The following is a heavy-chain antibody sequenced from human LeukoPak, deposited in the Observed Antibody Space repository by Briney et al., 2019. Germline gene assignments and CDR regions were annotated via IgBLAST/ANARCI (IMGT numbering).Heavy chain of an antibody. CDR1: GITLSNYG. CDR3: AKRGDVIRVILVGFHKEAYYFDS. J-gene: IGHJ4*02. Sequence: GGSLRLFCAVSGITLSNYGMSWVRQAPGKGLEWVAGISDSGGRTNYADSVKGRFTISRDNPKNTLYLQMNSLRAEDTAVYFCAKRGDVIRVILVGFHKEAYYFDSWGQGALVTVSS. D-gene: IGHD3-22*01. V-gene: IGHV3-23*01. CDR2: ISDSGGRT.